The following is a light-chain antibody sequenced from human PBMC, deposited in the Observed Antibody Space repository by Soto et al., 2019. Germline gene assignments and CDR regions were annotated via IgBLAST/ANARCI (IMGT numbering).Light chain of an antibody. CDR3: QSYDSSNVV. J-gene: IGLJ2*01. Sequence: NFMLTQPHSVSESPGKTVTIYCTRSSGSITSNYVQWYQQRPGSAPTTVIYEDNYRPSEVPDRFSASVDGSSNSASLTISGLKTEDEADYYCQSYDSSNVVFGGGTQLTVL. V-gene: IGLV6-57*04. CDR2: EDN. CDR1: SGSITSNY.